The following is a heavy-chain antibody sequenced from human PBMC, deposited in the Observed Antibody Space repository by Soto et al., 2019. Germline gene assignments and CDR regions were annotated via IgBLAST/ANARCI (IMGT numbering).Heavy chain of an antibody. V-gene: IGHV1-69*01. CDR3: ARTELITMIVVRGSGWFDP. Sequence: QVQLVQSGAEVKKPGSSVKVSCKASGGTFSSYAISWVRQAPGQGLEWMGGIIPIFGTANYAQKFQGRVTSTADESTGTAYMELSSLRSEDTAVYYCARTELITMIVVRGSGWFDPWGQGTLVTVSS. J-gene: IGHJ5*02. CDR1: GGTFSSYA. D-gene: IGHD3-22*01. CDR2: IIPIFGTA.